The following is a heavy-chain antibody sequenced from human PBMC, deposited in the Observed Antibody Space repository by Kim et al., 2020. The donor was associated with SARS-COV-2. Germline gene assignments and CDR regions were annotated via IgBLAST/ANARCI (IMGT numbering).Heavy chain of an antibody. D-gene: IGHD3-10*01. CDR2: ISGSGDDR. J-gene: IGHJ4*02. CDR3: ALTSAVRGPFDY. CDR1: GFGFSPYA. Sequence: GGSLRLSCIASGFGFSPYAMHWVRQAPGKGLEWVSSISGSGDDRDYADSVKGRFAISRDTSENTLYLQMTDLRAEDTAVYYCALTSAVRGPFDYWCQGAL. V-gene: IGHV3-23*01.